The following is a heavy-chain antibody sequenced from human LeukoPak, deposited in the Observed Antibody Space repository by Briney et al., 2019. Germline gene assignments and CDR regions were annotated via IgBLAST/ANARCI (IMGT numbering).Heavy chain of an antibody. D-gene: IGHD2-8*01. V-gene: IGHV3-74*01. Sequence: GGSLTLSCAASGFTFRNYWMHWVRQAPGKELVWVSRINYDGSSTSYADSVKGRFTISRDNAKNTLYLQMNSLRAEDTAVYYCARAPRYCTNGVCYFYYGMDVWGQGTTVTVSS. CDR3: ARAPRYCTNGVCYFYYGMDV. CDR2: INYDGSST. CDR1: GFTFRNYW. J-gene: IGHJ6*02.